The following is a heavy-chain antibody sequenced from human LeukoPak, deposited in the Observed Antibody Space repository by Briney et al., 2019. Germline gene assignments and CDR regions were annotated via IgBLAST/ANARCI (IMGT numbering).Heavy chain of an antibody. CDR1: DGSFSSYY. D-gene: IGHD3-22*01. CDR2: IYYSGSS. Sequence: SETLSLTCTVSDGSFSSYYWSWIRQPPGKGPEWIGYIYYSGSSNYNPSLKSRVTISVDTSKNHFSLKLSSVTAADTAVYYCARGNYYDSRTYYRAFDIWGQGTMVTVSS. J-gene: IGHJ3*02. V-gene: IGHV4-59*01. CDR3: ARGNYYDSRTYYRAFDI.